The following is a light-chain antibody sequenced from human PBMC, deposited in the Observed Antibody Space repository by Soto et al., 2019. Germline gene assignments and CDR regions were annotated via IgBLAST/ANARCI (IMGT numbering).Light chain of an antibody. J-gene: IGKJ2*02. CDR3: QQANSFQCI. V-gene: IGKV1-12*01. CDR1: QGISSW. Sequence: DIQMTQSPSSVSASVGDRVTITCRASQGISSWLAWYQQKPGKAPKLLIYDESSLQSGVPSRFSGSEFETDFTFILRNLQPEDFTNYYCQQANSFQCIFGQGNKLEIK. CDR2: DES.